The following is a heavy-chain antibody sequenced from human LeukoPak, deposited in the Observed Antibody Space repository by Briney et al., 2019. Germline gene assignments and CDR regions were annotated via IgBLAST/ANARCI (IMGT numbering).Heavy chain of an antibody. CDR2: IWYDGSNK. V-gene: IGHV3-33*01. Sequence: GGSLRLSCAASGFTFSSYGMHWVRQAPGKGLEWVAVIWYDGSNKYYADSVKGRFTISRDNSENTLYLQMNSLRAEDTAVYYCARTYNYRDYYYGMDVWGQGTTVTVSS. CDR1: GFTFSSYG. D-gene: IGHD3-22*01. J-gene: IGHJ6*02. CDR3: ARTYNYRDYYYGMDV.